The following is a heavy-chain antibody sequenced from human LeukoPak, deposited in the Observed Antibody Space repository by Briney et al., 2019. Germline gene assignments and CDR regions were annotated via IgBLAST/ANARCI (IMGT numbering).Heavy chain of an antibody. CDR3: ARDFSSSSDNYYYYMDV. D-gene: IGHD6-6*01. CDR1: GYTLTELS. Sequence: GASVKVSCKVSGYTLTELSMHWVRQAPGQGLEWMGWINPNSGGTNYAQKFQGRVTMTRDTSISTAYMELSRLRSDDTAVYYCARDFSSSSDNYYYYMDVWGKGTTVTVSS. CDR2: INPNSGGT. J-gene: IGHJ6*03. V-gene: IGHV1-2*02.